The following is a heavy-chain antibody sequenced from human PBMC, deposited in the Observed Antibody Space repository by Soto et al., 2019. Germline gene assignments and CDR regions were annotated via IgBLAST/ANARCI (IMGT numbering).Heavy chain of an antibody. J-gene: IGHJ5*02. CDR1: GYTFTSYY. D-gene: IGHD2-15*01. CDR3: ARVPYKLGYCSGVSCYSHANNSIWFDP. Sequence: GASVKVSCKASGYTFTSYYMHWVRQAPGQGLEWMGIINPSGGSTSYAQQFQSRVTMTRDTSTSTVYMELRSLRSEDTGVYYCARVPYKLGYCSGVSCYSHANNSIWFDPGGQGPLVTVS. CDR2: INPSGGST. V-gene: IGHV1-46*01.